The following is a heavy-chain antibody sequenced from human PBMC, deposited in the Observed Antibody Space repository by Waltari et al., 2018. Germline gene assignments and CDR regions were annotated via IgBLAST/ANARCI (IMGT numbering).Heavy chain of an antibody. V-gene: IGHV4-38-2*01. CDR1: GYSISSGYY. J-gene: IGHJ6*03. CDR2: IYHRGST. D-gene: IGHD6-13*01. CDR3: ARRAAITAAGPTYYMDV. Sequence: QVQLQESGPGLVKPSETLSLTCAVSGYSISSGYYWGWIRQPPGKGLEWIGNIYHRGSTHYTPSLKSRVTISVATSKNQFSLKLSSVTAADTAVYYCARRAAITAAGPTYYMDVWGKGTTVTVSS.